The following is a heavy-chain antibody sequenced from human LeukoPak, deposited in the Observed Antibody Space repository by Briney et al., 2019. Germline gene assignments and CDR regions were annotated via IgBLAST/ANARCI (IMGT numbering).Heavy chain of an antibody. Sequence: PGGSLRLSFAASRFTFSNFWMSWVRQAPGKGLEWVANIKPDGSANVYVDSLKGRFTISRDNADNSLYLQMNSLRPEDTAVYYCARHFSTYSYGLDVWGQGTTVTVSS. CDR3: ARHFSTYSYGLDV. J-gene: IGHJ6*02. CDR2: IKPDGSAN. CDR1: RFTFSNFW. D-gene: IGHD3-3*02. V-gene: IGHV3-7*01.